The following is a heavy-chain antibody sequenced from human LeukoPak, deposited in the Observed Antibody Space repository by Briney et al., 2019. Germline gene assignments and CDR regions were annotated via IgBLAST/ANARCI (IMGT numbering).Heavy chain of an antibody. J-gene: IGHJ5*02. CDR3: AKWVITMVRGVIPRKYNWFDP. CDR1: GFTFSSYA. V-gene: IGHV3-23*01. Sequence: GGSLRLSCAASGFTFSSYAMSWVRQAPGKGLEWASAISGSGGSTYYADSVKGRFTISRDKSKNTLYLQMNSLRAEDTAVYYWAKWVITMVRGVIPRKYNWFDPSGQGTLVTASS. D-gene: IGHD3-10*01. CDR2: ISGSGGST.